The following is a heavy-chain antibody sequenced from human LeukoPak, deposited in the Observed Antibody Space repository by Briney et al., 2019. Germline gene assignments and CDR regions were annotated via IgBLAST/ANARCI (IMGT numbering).Heavy chain of an antibody. CDR3: AMKGGGIAVAGRPHFDY. CDR2: INPNSGGT. Sequence: GASVKVSCKASGYTFTGYYMHWVRQAPGQGLEWMGWINPNSGGTNYAQKFQGRVTMTRDTSISTAYMELSRLRSDDTAVYYCAMKGGGIAVAGRPHFDYWGQGTLVTVSS. V-gene: IGHV1-2*02. D-gene: IGHD6-19*01. CDR1: GYTFTGYY. J-gene: IGHJ4*02.